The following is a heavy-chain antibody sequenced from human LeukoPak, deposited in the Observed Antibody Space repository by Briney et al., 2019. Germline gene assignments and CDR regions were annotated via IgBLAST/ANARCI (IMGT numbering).Heavy chain of an antibody. Sequence: VASVKVSCKASGYTFTSYGISWVRQAPGQGLEWMGWISAYNGNTNYAQKLQGRVTMTTDTSTSTAYMELRSLRSDDTAVYYCARSGSSPPSWWFDPWGQGTLVTVSS. D-gene: IGHD2-2*01. J-gene: IGHJ5*02. CDR2: ISAYNGNT. CDR1: GYTFTSYG. CDR3: ARSGSSPPSWWFDP. V-gene: IGHV1-18*01.